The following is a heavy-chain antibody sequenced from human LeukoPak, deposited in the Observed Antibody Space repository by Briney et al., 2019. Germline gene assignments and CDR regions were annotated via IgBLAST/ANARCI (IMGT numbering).Heavy chain of an antibody. J-gene: IGHJ6*02. D-gene: IGHD6-13*01. CDR2: ISGSGGST. Sequence: GGSLRLSCAASGFTFSSYAMSWVRQAPGKGLEWVSAISGSGGSTYYADSVKGRFTISRDNSKNTLYLQMNSLRAEDTAVYYCANTPEGTSCSSSWYVPYYYYGMDVWGQGTTVTVS. CDR1: GFTFSSYA. V-gene: IGHV3-23*01. CDR3: ANTPEGTSCSSSWYVPYYYYGMDV.